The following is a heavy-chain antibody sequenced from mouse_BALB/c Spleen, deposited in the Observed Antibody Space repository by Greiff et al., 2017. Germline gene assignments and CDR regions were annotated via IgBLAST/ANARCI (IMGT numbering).Heavy chain of an antibody. CDR3: ARDHYRYDAGTWFAY. D-gene: IGHD2-14*01. V-gene: IGHV1-14*01. Sequence: VQLQQSGPELVKPGASVKMSCKASGYTFTSYVMHWVKQKPGQGLEWIGYINPYNDGTKYNEKFKGKATLTSDKSSSTAYMELSSLTSEDSAVYYCARDHYRYDAGTWFAYWGQGTLVTVSA. CDR1: GYTFTSYV. CDR2: INPYNDGT. J-gene: IGHJ3*01.